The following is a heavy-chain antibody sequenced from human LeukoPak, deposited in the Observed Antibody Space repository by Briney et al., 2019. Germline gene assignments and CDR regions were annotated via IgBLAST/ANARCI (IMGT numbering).Heavy chain of an antibody. D-gene: IGHD3-9*01. V-gene: IGHV4-31*03. CDR1: GASMRSVPHY. J-gene: IGHJ4*02. Sequence: SETLSLTCSVSGASMRSVPHYWSWIRQHPGEGLEWIGYIYYNGNTYYNPSLTSRVTISLDTSKSQFSLRLTSVTTADTAVYYCARARFFDPENYFDYWGQGTLVTVSS. CDR2: IYYNGNT. CDR3: ARARFFDPENYFDY.